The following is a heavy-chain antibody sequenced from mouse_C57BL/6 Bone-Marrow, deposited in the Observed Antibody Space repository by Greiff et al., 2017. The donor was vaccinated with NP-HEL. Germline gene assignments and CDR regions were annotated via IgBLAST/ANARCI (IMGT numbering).Heavy chain of an antibody. CDR2: INPGSGGT. V-gene: IGHV1-54*01. J-gene: IGHJ4*01. CDR1: GYAFTNYL. CDR3: ARGGFAYAMDY. Sequence: VQLQQSGAELVRPGTSVKVSCKASGYAFTNYLIEWVKQRPGQGLEWIGVINPGSGGTNYNEKFKGKATLTADKSSSTAYMQLSSLTSEDSAVYFGARGGFAYAMDYWGQGTSVTVSS.